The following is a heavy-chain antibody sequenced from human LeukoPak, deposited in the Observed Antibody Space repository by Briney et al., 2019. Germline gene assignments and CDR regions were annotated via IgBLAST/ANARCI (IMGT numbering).Heavy chain of an antibody. J-gene: IGHJ4*02. Sequence: QPGRSLRLSCAASGFTFSSYGMHWVRQAPGKGLEWLAVISYDGGNKYYADSVNGRFTISRDNSRNTLYVQMNSLTAEDTAVYYCARDVTEGWFPGVHSWGLGTLVTVSS. CDR3: ARDVTEGWFPGVHS. CDR2: ISYDGGNK. V-gene: IGHV3-30*03. D-gene: IGHD6-19*01. CDR1: GFTFSSYG.